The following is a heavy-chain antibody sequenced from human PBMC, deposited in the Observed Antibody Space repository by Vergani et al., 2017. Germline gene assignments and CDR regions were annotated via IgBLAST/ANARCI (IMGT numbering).Heavy chain of an antibody. Sequence: QVQLQESGPGLVKSSETLSLTCSVSFDSIRNLYCNWIRQPPGKGLGWLGSIHYSENTNYNPSLKTPVTISVDTSKNLLSLTLTSVTAADTAVYYCASDTHSAQRAYRWGQGILVTVTS. J-gene: IGHJ5*02. V-gene: IGHV4-59*11. CDR3: ASDTHSAQRAYR. CDR2: IHYSENT. CDR1: FDSIRNLY. D-gene: IGHD2-15*01.